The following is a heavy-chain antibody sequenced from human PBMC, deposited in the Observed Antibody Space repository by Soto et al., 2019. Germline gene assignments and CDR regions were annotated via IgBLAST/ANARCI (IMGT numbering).Heavy chain of an antibody. CDR3: ARIACGVKVMDKSGDDSSGYYYGQIDY. D-gene: IGHD3-22*01. CDR2: IYHSGST. Sequence: LSLTCAVSGYSISSGYYWGWIRQPPGKGLEWIGSIYHSGSTYYNPSLKSRVTISVDTSKNQFSLKVGSVTAADTAVYYCARIACGVKVMDKSGDDSSGYYYGQIDYRGQVTLVTV. V-gene: IGHV4-38-2*01. CDR1: GYSISSGYY. J-gene: IGHJ4*02.